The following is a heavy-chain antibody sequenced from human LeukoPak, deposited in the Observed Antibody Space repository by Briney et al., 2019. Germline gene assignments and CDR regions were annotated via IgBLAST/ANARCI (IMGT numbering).Heavy chain of an antibody. D-gene: IGHD4-17*01. J-gene: IGHJ6*03. V-gene: IGHV3-48*04. CDR3: ARDPASGESYYMDV. CDR1: GFTFSSYS. Sequence: GGSLRLSCAASGFTFSSYSMNWVRQAPGKGLEWVSYISSSSSTIYYADSVKGRFTISRDNAKNSLYLQMNSLRAEDTAVYYCARDPASGESYYMDVWGKGTTVTISS. CDR2: ISSSSSTI.